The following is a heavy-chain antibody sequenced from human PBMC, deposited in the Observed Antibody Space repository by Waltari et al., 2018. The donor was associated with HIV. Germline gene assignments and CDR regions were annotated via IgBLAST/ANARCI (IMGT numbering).Heavy chain of an antibody. D-gene: IGHD4-17*01. CDR1: GYPFSAND. CDR3: ARQGAGDYGDYLFDY. V-gene: IGHV1-8*01. Sequence: QVQLVQSGTEVKEPGASLKVSCKASGYPFSANDINLVRQAPGQGLEWMGWMNPKTGNTGFAQTLQGRVILTRDASMNTAYMELNNLTSGDTAVYYCARQGAGDYGDYLFDYWGQGTLLTVSS. J-gene: IGHJ4*02. CDR2: MNPKTGNT.